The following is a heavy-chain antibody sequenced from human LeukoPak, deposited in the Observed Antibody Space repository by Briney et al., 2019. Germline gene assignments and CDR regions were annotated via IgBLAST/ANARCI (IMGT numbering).Heavy chain of an antibody. CDR1: GGSISSGSYY. CDR2: IYTSGST. D-gene: IGHD2-8*01. V-gene: IGHV4-61*02. Sequence: SQTLSLTCTVSGGSISSGSYYWSWIRQPAGKGLEWIGRIYTSGSTNYNPSLKSRVTISVDTSKNQFSLKLSSVTAADTAVYYCARVPFTKTRGAFDIWGQGTMVTVSP. CDR3: ARVPFTKTRGAFDI. J-gene: IGHJ3*02.